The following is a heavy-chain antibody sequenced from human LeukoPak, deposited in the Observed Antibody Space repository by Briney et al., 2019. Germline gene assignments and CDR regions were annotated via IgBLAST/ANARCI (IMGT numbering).Heavy chain of an antibody. CDR3: ARANQQLSDLDY. J-gene: IGHJ4*02. CDR1: GGSISSYH. CDR2: IYYSGSA. V-gene: IGHV4-59*01. D-gene: IGHD6-13*01. Sequence: SETLSLTCTVSGGSISSYHWSWIPQPPGKGLEWIGYIYYSGSANYNPSLKSRVTISVDMSKNQFSLKLTSVTAADTAVYYCARANQQLSDLDYWGQGTLVTVSS.